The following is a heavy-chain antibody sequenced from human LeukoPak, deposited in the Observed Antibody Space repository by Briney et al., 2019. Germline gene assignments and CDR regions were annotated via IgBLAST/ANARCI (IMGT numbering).Heavy chain of an antibody. CDR2: INHSGST. D-gene: IGHD3-10*01. Sequence: SETLSLTCAVYGGSFSGYYWSWIRQPPGKGLEWIGEINHSGSTNYNPSLKSRVTISVDKSKNQFYLKLSCVTAEDTAVYYCAAWFGELRPLPLLWGQGTLVTVSS. CDR3: AAWFGELRPLPLL. V-gene: IGHV4-34*01. J-gene: IGHJ4*02. CDR1: GGSFSGYY.